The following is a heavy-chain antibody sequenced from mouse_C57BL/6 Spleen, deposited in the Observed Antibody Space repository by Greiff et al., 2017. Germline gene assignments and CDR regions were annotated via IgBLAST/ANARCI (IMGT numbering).Heavy chain of an antibody. J-gene: IGHJ3*01. V-gene: IGHV1-64*01. CDR3: ARSDLYYDYDEFAY. Sequence: VQRVESGAELVKPGASVKLSCKASGYTFTSYWMHWVKQRPGQGLEWIGMIHPNSGSTNYNEKFKSKATLTVDKSSSTAYMQLSSLTSEDSAVYYCARSDLYYDYDEFAYWGQGTLVTVSA. CDR2: IHPNSGST. D-gene: IGHD2-4*01. CDR1: GYTFTSYW.